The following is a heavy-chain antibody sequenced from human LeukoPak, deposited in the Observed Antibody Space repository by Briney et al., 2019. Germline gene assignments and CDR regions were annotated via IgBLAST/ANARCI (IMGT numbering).Heavy chain of an antibody. V-gene: IGHV1-46*01. Sequence: EASVKVSCKASGYTFTNYYMHWVRQAPGQGPEWMGIINPSGGSTTYAQKFQGRLTMTRDTSTSTVYMELSRLRSDDTAVYYCARSYSSGWTRGVNDYWGQGTLVTVSS. CDR3: ARSYSSGWTRGVNDY. CDR1: GYTFTNYY. J-gene: IGHJ4*02. D-gene: IGHD6-19*01. CDR2: INPSGGST.